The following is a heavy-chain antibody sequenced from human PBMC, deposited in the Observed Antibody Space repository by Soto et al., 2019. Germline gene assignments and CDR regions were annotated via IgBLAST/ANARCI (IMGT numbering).Heavy chain of an antibody. CDR2: ISGSGGST. D-gene: IGHD5-12*01. CDR1: GFTFSSYA. V-gene: IGHV3-23*01. J-gene: IGHJ6*02. Sequence: GGSLRLSCAASGFTFSSYAMSWVRQAPGKGLEWVSAISGSGGSTYYADSVKGRFTISRDNSKNTLYLQMNSLRAEDTAVYYCAKFYSGYYYYYGMDVWGQGTTVTVSS. CDR3: AKFYSGYYYYYGMDV.